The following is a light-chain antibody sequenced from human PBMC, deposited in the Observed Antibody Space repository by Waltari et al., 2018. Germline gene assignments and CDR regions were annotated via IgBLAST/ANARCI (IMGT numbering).Light chain of an antibody. Sequence: EIVMTQSPATLSVSPGERATLFCRASQSISNNLAWYQQKPGQAPRLLCHGASSRDTGVPARFSGSGSGTEFTLTISSMQSEDFAVYYCQQYNNWPPLYTFGQGTKLEIK. J-gene: IGKJ2*01. CDR1: QSISNN. V-gene: IGKV3-15*01. CDR2: GAS. CDR3: QQYNNWPPLYT.